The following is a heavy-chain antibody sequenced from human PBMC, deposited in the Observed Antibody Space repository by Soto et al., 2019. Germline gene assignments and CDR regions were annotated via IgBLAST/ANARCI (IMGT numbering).Heavy chain of an antibody. CDR1: GGSISSGDYY. D-gene: IGHD3-3*01. V-gene: IGHV4-30-4*01. CDR3: ARDGVVVFHGMDV. J-gene: IGHJ6*02. CDR2: IYYSGST. Sequence: SETLSLTCTVSGGSISSGDYYWSWIRQPPGKGLEWIGYIYYSGSTYYNPSLKSRVTISVDTSKNQFSLKLSSVTAADTAVYYCARDGVVVFHGMDVWGQGTTVTVSS.